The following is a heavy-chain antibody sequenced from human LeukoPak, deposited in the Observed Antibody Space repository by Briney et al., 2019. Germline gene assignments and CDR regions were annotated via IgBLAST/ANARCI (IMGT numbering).Heavy chain of an antibody. CDR2: FDPEDGET. CDR1: GYTLTELS. V-gene: IGHV1-24*01. D-gene: IGHD1-26*01. CDR3: ATVYSGSYHYYFDY. Sequence: ASVKVSCKVSGYTLTELSMHWVRQAPGKGLEWMGGFDPEDGETIYAQKFQGRVTMTKDTSTDTAYMELSSLRSEDTAVYYCATVYSGSYHYYFDYWGQGTLVTVSS. J-gene: IGHJ4*02.